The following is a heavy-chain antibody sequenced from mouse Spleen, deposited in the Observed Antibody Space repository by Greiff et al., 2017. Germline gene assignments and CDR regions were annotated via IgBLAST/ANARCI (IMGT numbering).Heavy chain of an antibody. V-gene: IGHV1-9*01. CDR3: ARRYYGSSYVWFAY. CDR2: ILPGSGST. D-gene: IGHD1-1*01. Sequence: VQLVESGAELMKPGASVKLSCKATGYTFTGYWIEWVKQRPGHGLEWIGEILPGSGSTNYNEKFKGKATFTADTSSNTAYMQLSSLTTEDSAIYYCARRYYGSSYVWFAYWGQGTLVTVSA. CDR1: GYTFTGYW. J-gene: IGHJ3*01.